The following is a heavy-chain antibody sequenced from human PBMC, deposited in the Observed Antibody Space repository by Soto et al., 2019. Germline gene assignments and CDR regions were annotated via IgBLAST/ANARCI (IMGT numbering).Heavy chain of an antibody. D-gene: IGHD3-22*01. CDR1: GGSISSYY. J-gene: IGHJ4*02. CDR3: ARVDSSGSYFDY. Sequence: QVQLQESGPGLVKPSETLSLTCTVSGGSISSYYWSWIRQPPGKGLEWIAYIYYTGSTNYNPSLKTRXXLXAXXSKNQFSLNLSSVTAADTAMYYCARVDSSGSYFDYWGQGTLVTVSS. V-gene: IGHV4-59*01. CDR2: IYYTGST.